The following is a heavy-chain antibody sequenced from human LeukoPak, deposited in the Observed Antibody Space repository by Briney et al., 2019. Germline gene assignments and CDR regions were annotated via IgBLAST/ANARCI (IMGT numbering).Heavy chain of an antibody. CDR3: ARPAKNYGSGSWTFGF. Sequence: APVKVSCKASGYTFTSYYMHWVRQAPGQGLEWMGIINPSGGSTSYAQKFQGRVTMTRDTSTSTVYMELSSLRSEDTAVYYCARPAKNYGSGSWTFGFWGQGTLVTVSS. V-gene: IGHV1-46*01. CDR1: GYTFTSYY. CDR2: INPSGGST. J-gene: IGHJ1*01. D-gene: IGHD3-10*01.